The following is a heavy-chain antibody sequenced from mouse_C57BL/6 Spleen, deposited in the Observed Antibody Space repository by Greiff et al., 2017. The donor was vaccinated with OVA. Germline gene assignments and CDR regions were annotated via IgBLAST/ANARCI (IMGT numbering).Heavy chain of an antibody. CDR1: GYTFTSYW. CDR3: ARDYGSSYEDAMDY. CDR2: IDPNSGGT. V-gene: IGHV1-72*01. Sequence: VQLQQSGAELVKPGASVKLSCKASGYTFTSYWMHWVKQRPGRGLEWIGRIDPNSGGTKYNEKFKSKATLTVDKPSSTAYMQLSSLTSEDSAVYYCARDYGSSYEDAMDYWGQGTSVTVSS. J-gene: IGHJ4*01. D-gene: IGHD1-1*01.